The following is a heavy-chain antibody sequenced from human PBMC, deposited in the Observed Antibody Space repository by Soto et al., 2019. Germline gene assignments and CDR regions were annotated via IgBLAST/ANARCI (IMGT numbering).Heavy chain of an antibody. CDR3: ARDKDRAQLGGNYYYIMDV. D-gene: IGHD3-3*02. V-gene: IGHV1-18*01. CDR2: ISAYNGNT. CDR1: GYTFTNFG. Sequence: QVHLVQSGAEVKKPGASVKVSCTASGYTFTNFGISWVRQAPGQGLEWMGWISAYNGNTNYAQKFQGRVTMTTDTSTSTAYMELRSLRSEDTAIYYCARDKDRAQLGGNYYYIMDVWGQGTTVTVTS. J-gene: IGHJ6*02.